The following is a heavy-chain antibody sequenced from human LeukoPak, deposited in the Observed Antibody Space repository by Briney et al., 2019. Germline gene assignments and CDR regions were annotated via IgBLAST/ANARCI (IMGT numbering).Heavy chain of an antibody. CDR1: GFTFSSYA. D-gene: IGHD3-22*01. Sequence: GGSLRLSCVASGFTFSSYAMSWVRRAPGKGLEWVSPISGSGGSTYYADSVKGRFTISRDNSKNTLYLQMNSLRAEDTAVYYCAKGGAYYYDSSGYFSIWGQGTMVTVSS. CDR3: AKGGAYYYDSSGYFSI. J-gene: IGHJ3*02. V-gene: IGHV3-23*01. CDR2: ISGSGGST.